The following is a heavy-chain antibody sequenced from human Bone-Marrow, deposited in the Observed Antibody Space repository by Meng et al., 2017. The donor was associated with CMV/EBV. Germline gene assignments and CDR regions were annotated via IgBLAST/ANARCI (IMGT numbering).Heavy chain of an antibody. Sequence: GESLKISCAASGFTFSSYSMNWVRQAPGKGLEWVSSISISSSYISYPGSVKGRFTISRDKAKNSLYLQMNSLRADNTAVYYCARVGYDFWTSRWGQGTLVTVSS. D-gene: IGHD3-3*01. J-gene: IGHJ4*02. V-gene: IGHV3-21*01. CDR2: ISISSSYI. CDR1: GFTFSSYS. CDR3: ARVGYDFWTSR.